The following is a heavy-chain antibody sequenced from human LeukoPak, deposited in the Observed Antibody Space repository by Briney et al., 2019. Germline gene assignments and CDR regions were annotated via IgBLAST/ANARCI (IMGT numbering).Heavy chain of an antibody. CDR2: IYYSGST. V-gene: IGHV4-39*07. CDR1: GGSISSSSYY. Sequence: SSETLSLTCTVSGGSISSSSYYWGWIRQPPGKGLEWIGSIYYSGSTNYNPSLKSRVTISVDKSKNQFSLKLSSVTAADTAVYYCARGDYYGGTNGDYWGQGTLVTVSS. J-gene: IGHJ4*02. D-gene: IGHD4-23*01. CDR3: ARGDYYGGTNGDY.